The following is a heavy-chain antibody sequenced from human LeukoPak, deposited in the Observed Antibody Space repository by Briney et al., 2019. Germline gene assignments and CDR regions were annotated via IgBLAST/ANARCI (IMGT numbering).Heavy chain of an antibody. J-gene: IGHJ6*02. D-gene: IGHD2-2*01. V-gene: IGHV1-46*01. CDR2: INPSGGST. CDR3: ARGGVVDYYYYGMDV. CDR1: GYTFTSYY. Sequence: ASVKVSCKASGYTFTSYYMHWVRQAPGQGLEWMGIINPSGGSTSYAQKFQGWVTMTRDTSISTAYMELSRLRSDDTAVYYCARGGVVDYYYYGMDVWGQGATVTVSS.